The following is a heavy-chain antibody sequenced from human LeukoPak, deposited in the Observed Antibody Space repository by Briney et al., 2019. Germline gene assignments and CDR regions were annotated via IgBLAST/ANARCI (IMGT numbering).Heavy chain of an antibody. CDR2: ISGSGGGT. D-gene: IGHD3-9*01. J-gene: IGHJ4*02. V-gene: IGHV3-23*01. CDR3: AKEDLHYDILTGYYTTPYSFDS. CDR1: GLTFSNYA. Sequence: GESLKISCAASGLTFSNYAMSWVRQAPGKGLEWVSAISGSGGGTYNAASVKGRFTISRDNSRNTLFLQMNSLRAEDTAVYYCAKEDLHYDILTGYYTTPYSFDSWGQGTLVTVSS.